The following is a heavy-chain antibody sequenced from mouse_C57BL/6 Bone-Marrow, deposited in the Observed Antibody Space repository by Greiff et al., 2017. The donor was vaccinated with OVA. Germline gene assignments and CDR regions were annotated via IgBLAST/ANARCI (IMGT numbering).Heavy chain of an antibody. J-gene: IGHJ4*01. D-gene: IGHD2-1*01. Sequence: EVQGVESGAELVRPGASVKLSCTASGFNIKDDYMHWVKQRPEQGLEWIGWIDPENGDPEYASKFQGKATITADTSSNTAYLQLSSLTSEDTAVYYCTTHYGNYYAMDYWGQGTSVTVSS. V-gene: IGHV14-4*01. CDR2: IDPENGDP. CDR1: GFNIKDDY. CDR3: TTHYGNYYAMDY.